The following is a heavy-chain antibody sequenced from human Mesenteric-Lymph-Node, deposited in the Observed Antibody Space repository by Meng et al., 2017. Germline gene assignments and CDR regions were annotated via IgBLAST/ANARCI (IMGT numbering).Heavy chain of an antibody. D-gene: IGHD6-19*01. V-gene: IGHV3-48*03. Sequence: GESLKISCAASGFTFSSYEMNWVRQAPGKGLEWVSYISTSGSTIYYTDSVKGRFTISRDNAKNSLYLQMNSLRAEDTAVYYCASGIEQWPDSTHEQEGSPIDYWGQGTLVTVSS. CDR2: ISTSGSTI. CDR3: ASGIEQWPDSTHEQEGSPIDY. J-gene: IGHJ4*02. CDR1: GFTFSSYE.